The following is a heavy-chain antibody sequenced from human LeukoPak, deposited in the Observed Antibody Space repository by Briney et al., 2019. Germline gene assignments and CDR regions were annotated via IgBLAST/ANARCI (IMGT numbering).Heavy chain of an antibody. V-gene: IGHV3-48*03. CDR2: ISSSGSTI. D-gene: IGHD2-15*01. Sequence: GGSLRLSCAASGFTFSSYEMNWVRQAPGKGLEWVSYISSSGSTIYYADSVKGRFTISRDDAKNSLYLQMNSLRAEDMALYYCAKEVCSGGSCYFWFDPWGQGTLVTVSS. J-gene: IGHJ5*02. CDR1: GFTFSSYE. CDR3: AKEVCSGGSCYFWFDP.